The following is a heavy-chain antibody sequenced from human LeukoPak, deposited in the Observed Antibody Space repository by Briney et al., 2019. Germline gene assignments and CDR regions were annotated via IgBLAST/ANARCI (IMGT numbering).Heavy chain of an antibody. J-gene: IGHJ3*02. V-gene: IGHV3-48*02. CDR3: ARESAFDI. CDR1: GFIFSSSS. CDR2: ISSSSSTI. Sequence: PGGSLRLSCEASGFIFSSSSMNWVRQAPGKGLEWVSYISSSSSTIYYADSVKGRFTISRDNAKNSLYLQLNSLRDEDTAVYYCARESAFDIWGQGTMDTVSS.